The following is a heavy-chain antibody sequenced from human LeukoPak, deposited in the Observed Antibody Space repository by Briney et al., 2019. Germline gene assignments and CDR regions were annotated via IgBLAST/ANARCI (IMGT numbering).Heavy chain of an antibody. CDR3: ARLTSGDDAFDI. Sequence: SETLSLTCTVSGGSISSSSHYWGWIRQPPGKGLEWIGSIYYSGSTYYNPSLKSRVTISVDTSKNQFSLKLSSVTAADTAVYYCARLTSGDDAFDIWGQGTMVTVSS. D-gene: IGHD1-1*01. CDR2: IYYSGST. J-gene: IGHJ3*02. V-gene: IGHV4-39*01. CDR1: GGSISSSSHY.